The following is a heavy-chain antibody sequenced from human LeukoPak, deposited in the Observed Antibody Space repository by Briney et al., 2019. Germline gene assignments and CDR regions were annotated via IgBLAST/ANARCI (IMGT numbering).Heavy chain of an antibody. J-gene: IGHJ4*02. CDR3: ARGPPRTGRERYFDY. V-gene: IGHV4-59*01. D-gene: IGHD1-1*01. Sequence: SETLSLTCTVSGGSISDYYWNWIRQPPGKGLEWIGYIYYRGTTNYNPSLNSRVTISLDSSKNQFSLKLSSVTAADTAVYYCARGPPRTGRERYFDYWGQRTLVSVSS. CDR2: IYYRGTT. CDR1: GGSISDYY.